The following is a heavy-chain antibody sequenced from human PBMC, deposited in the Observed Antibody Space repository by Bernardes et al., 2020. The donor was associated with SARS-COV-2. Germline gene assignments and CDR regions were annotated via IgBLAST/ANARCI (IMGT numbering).Heavy chain of an antibody. CDR2: IYYSGST. CDR3: ARDLRSEWFDP. CDR1: GGSISSYY. V-gene: IGHV4-59*01. J-gene: IGHJ5*02. Sequence: SETLSLTCTVSGGSISSYYWSWIRQPPGKGLEWIGYIYYSGSTNYNPSLKSRVTISVDTSKNQFSLKLSSVTAADTAVYYCARDLRSEWFDPWGQGTLVTVSS.